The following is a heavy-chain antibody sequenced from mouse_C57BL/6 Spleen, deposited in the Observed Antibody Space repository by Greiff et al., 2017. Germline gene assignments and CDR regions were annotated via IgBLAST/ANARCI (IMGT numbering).Heavy chain of an antibody. CDR3: AGVGTGSAY. D-gene: IGHD1-1*01. J-gene: IGHJ3*01. CDR2: INPSNGGT. V-gene: IGHV1-53*01. Sequence: VQLQQSGTELVKPGASVKMSCKASGYTFTSYWMNWVKQRPGQGLEWIGDINPSNGGTNYNEKFKSKATLTVDKSSSTAYMQLRSLTSEDSAFXYCAGVGTGSAYWGQGTLVTVSA. CDR1: GYTFTSYW.